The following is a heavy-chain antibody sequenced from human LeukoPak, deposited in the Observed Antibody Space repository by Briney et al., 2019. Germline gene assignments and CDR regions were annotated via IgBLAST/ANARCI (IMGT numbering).Heavy chain of an antibody. V-gene: IGHV3-74*01. CDR1: GFTFSSYW. CDR2: MNSDGSST. CDR3: ARDRDILTGYYTSFDY. D-gene: IGHD3-9*01. Sequence: GGSLRLSCAASGFTFSSYWMHWVRQAPGKGLVWVSRMNSDGSSTSYADSVKGRFTISRDNAKNTLYLQMKSLRAEDTAVYYCARDRDILTGYYTSFDYWGQGTLVTVSS. J-gene: IGHJ4*02.